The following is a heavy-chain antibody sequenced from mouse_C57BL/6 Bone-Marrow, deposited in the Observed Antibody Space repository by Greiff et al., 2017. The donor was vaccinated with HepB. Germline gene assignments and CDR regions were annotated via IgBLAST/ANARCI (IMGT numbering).Heavy chain of an antibody. D-gene: IGHD2-1*01. CDR2: IDPETGGT. J-gene: IGHJ2*01. Sequence: VQLQESGAELVRPGASVTLSCKASGYTFTDYEMHWVKQTPVHGLEWIGAIDPETGGTAYNQKFKGKAILTADKSSSTAYMELRSLTSEDSAVYYCTRPVYRGFDYWGQGTTLTVSS. V-gene: IGHV1-15*01. CDR1: GYTFTDYE. CDR3: TRPVYRGFDY.